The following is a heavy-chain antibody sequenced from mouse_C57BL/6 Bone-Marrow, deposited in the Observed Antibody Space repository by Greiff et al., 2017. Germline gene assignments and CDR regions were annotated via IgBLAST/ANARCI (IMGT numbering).Heavy chain of an antibody. CDR3: ARLNYEREMDY. J-gene: IGHJ4*01. V-gene: IGHV1-22*01. CDR2: INPNTGGT. D-gene: IGHD2-4*01. Sequence: VQLQQSGPELVKPGASVTMSCKASGYTFTDYNMHWVKQSHGTSLEWIGYINPNTGGTTYNQKFKGKATLTVNQSSRTAYMELRSLTSEYSAVYYCARLNYEREMDYWGQGTSVTVSS. CDR1: GYTFTDYN.